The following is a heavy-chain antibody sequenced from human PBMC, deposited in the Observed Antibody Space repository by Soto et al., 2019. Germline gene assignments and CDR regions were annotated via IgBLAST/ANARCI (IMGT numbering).Heavy chain of an antibody. Sequence: GSLRLSCAASGLAFSSYWMSWVRQAPGKGLEWVANIKQDGSEKYYVDSVKGRFTISRDNAKNSLYLQMNSLRDEDTAVYYCAREKYSGYDQSDYWGQGTLVTVSS. CDR3: AREKYSGYDQSDY. D-gene: IGHD5-12*01. J-gene: IGHJ4*02. CDR2: IKQDGSEK. CDR1: GLAFSSYW. V-gene: IGHV3-7*03.